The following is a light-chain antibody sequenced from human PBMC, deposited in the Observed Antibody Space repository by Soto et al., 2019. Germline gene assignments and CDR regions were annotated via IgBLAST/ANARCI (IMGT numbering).Light chain of an antibody. CDR3: SSYAGSNNLV. CDR1: SSDVGGYNY. V-gene: IGLV2-8*01. Sequence: QSALTQPPSASGSPGQSVTISCTGTSSDVGGYNYVSWYQQHPGKAPKLMISEVSKRPSGVPDRFSGSKSGNTASLTVSGLQAEDEADYYSSSYAGSNNLVFGGGTQLTVL. CDR2: EVS. J-gene: IGLJ3*02.